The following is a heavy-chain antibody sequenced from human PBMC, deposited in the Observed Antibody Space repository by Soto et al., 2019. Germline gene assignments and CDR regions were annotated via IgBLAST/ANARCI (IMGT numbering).Heavy chain of an antibody. J-gene: IGHJ4*02. D-gene: IGHD2-8*02. CDR1: GFPFTNYW. CDR2: ISPDGSDV. CDR3: ACWGHIVPVALGDFDR. V-gene: IGHV3-74*01. Sequence: GGSLRLSCAASGFPFTNYWMNWVRQTPGKGLMWVSRISPDGSDVGYADSVEGRFTVSRDNAKNTLYLQMHSLRAEDTAMYYCACWGHIVPVALGDFDRWGQGTLVTVSS.